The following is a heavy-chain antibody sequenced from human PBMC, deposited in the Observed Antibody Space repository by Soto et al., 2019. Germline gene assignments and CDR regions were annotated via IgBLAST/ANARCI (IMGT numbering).Heavy chain of an antibody. CDR3: ARDHTTVTTKAWFDP. Sequence: QVHLVQSGPEVKKPGASVKVSCKTSGYTFTSYGISWVRQAPGQGLEWMGWISTYKGTTNYAQKVQDRVTMTTDTSTNTAYMELRSLRSDDTAVYYCARDHTTVTTKAWFDPWGQGTLVTVSS. V-gene: IGHV1-18*01. J-gene: IGHJ5*02. CDR1: GYTFTSYG. CDR2: ISTYKGTT. D-gene: IGHD4-17*01.